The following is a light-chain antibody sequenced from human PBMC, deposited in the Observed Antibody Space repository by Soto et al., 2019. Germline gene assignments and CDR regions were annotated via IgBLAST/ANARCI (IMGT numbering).Light chain of an antibody. V-gene: IGKV1-39*01. CDR2: AAS. CDR1: ESINRH. J-gene: IGKJ5*01. Sequence: DIQMTQSPSSLSASVGDRVTITCRASESINRHLNWYHQKPGKAPKLLIYAASSLQNGVPSRFSGSGSGTDFTLTISHLQPEDFATYYCQQSYSTLSITFGQGTRLEIK. CDR3: QQSYSTLSIT.